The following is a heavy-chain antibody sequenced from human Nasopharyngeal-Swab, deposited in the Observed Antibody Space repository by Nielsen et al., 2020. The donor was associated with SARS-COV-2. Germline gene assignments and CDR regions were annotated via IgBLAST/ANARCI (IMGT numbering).Heavy chain of an antibody. J-gene: IGHJ6*03. CDR2: IYSGGST. Sequence: WIRQPPGKGLEWVSVIYSGGSTYYADSVKGRFTISRDNSKNTLYLQMNSLRAEDTAVYYCARAYYDFWSDPGYYYYYMDVWGKGITVTVSS. D-gene: IGHD3-3*01. V-gene: IGHV3-53*03. CDR3: ARAYYDFWSDPGYYYYYMDV.